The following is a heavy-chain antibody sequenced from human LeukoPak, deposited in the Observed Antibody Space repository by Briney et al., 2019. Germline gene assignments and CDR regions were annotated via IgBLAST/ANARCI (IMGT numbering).Heavy chain of an antibody. D-gene: IGHD3-9*01. Sequence: GGSLRLSCAASGFTFSSYAMSWVRQAPGKGLEWVSAISGSGGSTYYADSVKGRFTISRDNSKNTLYLQMNSLRAEDTAVYYCARRSDDWGYFDYWGQGTLVTVSS. J-gene: IGHJ4*02. CDR1: GFTFSSYA. CDR3: ARRSDDWGYFDY. CDR2: ISGSGGST. V-gene: IGHV3-23*01.